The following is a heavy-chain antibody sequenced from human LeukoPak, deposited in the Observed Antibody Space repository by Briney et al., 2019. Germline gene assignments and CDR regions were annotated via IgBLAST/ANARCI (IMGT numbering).Heavy chain of an antibody. CDR2: IVVGSGNT. D-gene: IGHD3-3*01. CDR3: AAVTFWSSQNPGDNWFDP. Sequence: SVKVSCTASGFTFSSSAVQWVRQARGQRLEWIGWIVVGSGNTNYEQKFQERVTITRDMSTSTAHMELSSLRSEDTAIYYCAAVTFWSSQNPGDNWFDPWGQGTLVTVSS. J-gene: IGHJ5*02. CDR1: GFTFSSSA. V-gene: IGHV1-58*01.